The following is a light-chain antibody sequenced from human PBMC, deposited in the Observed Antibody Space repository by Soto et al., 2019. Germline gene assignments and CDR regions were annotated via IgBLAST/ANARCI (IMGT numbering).Light chain of an antibody. Sequence: DIVMTQSPDSLAVSLGERATINCKSSQSVLYSPNNKNYLAWYQQKPGQPPKLLIYWASTRESGVPDRFSGSGSGTDFTLPISSLQAEDVAVYYCQHYYSTPPTYGQGTKVEIK. CDR2: WAS. J-gene: IGKJ1*01. CDR1: QSVLYSPNNKNY. CDR3: QHYYSTPPT. V-gene: IGKV4-1*01.